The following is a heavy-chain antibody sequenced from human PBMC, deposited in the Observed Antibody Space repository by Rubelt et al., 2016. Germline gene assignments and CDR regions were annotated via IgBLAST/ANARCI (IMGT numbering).Heavy chain of an antibody. CDR2: IYYSGST. CDR3: AIRQTKEYYYYYGMDV. V-gene: IGHV4-31*03. J-gene: IGHJ6*02. D-gene: IGHD2-8*01. CDR1: GGSISSGGYY. Sequence: QVQLQESGPGLVKPSQTLSLTCTVSGGSISSGGYYWSWIRQHPGKGLEWIGYIYYSGSTYYNPSLKSRFTISVDPSKNQFSLKLSSVTAADTAVYYCAIRQTKEYYYYYGMDVWGQGTTVTVSS.